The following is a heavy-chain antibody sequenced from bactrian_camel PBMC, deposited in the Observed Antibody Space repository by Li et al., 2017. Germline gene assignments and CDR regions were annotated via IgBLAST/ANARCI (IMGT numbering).Heavy chain of an antibody. D-gene: IGHD2*01. CDR1: GFSGSTYY. V-gene: IGHV3S28*01. CDR2: IEDSGGRK. J-gene: IGHJ4*01. Sequence: QLVESGGGLVQPGGSLRLSCAVSGFSGSTYYMSWVRQAPGKGLEWVSGIEDSGGRKLYADSVKGRFTISRDNAKNTLYLQMNSLKTEDTAVYYRTTLRGGGYNYWGQGTQVTVS. CDR3: TTLRGGGYNY.